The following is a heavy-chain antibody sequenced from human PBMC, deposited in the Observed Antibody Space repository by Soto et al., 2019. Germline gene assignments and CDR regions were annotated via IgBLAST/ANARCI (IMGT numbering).Heavy chain of an antibody. Sequence: GGSLRLSCAASGFTFSSYGMHWVRQAPGKGLEWVAVIWYDGSNKYYADSVKGRFTISRDNSKNTLYLQMNSLRAEDAAVYYCARDLRSNYYGMDVWGQGTTVTVSS. CDR1: GFTFSSYG. J-gene: IGHJ6*02. D-gene: IGHD3-10*01. CDR2: IWYDGSNK. CDR3: ARDLRSNYYGMDV. V-gene: IGHV3-33*01.